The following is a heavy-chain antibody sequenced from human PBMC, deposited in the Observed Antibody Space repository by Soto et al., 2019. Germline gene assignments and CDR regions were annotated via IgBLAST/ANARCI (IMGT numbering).Heavy chain of an antibody. CDR3: SKGEGLLSFGESDAFDI. Sequence: GGSLRLSCAASGFTFSSYGMHWVRQAPGKGLEWVAVISYDGSNKYYADSVKGRFTISRDNSKNTLYLQMNSLRAEDTAVYYCSKGEGLLSFGESDAFDIWGQGTMVTVSS. D-gene: IGHD3-10*01. V-gene: IGHV3-30*18. CDR2: ISYDGSNK. J-gene: IGHJ3*02. CDR1: GFTFSSYG.